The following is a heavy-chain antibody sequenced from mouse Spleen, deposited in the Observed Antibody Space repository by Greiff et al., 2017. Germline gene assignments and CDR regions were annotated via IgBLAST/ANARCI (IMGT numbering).Heavy chain of an antibody. CDR3: ARHEDKREDVGVWFDY. CDR1: GYTFTEYI. V-gene: IGHV1-62-2*01. Sequence: QVQLQQSGAGLVKPGASVKLSCKASGYTFTEYIIHWVKQRSGQGLEWIGWFYPGSGSIKYNEKFKDKATLTADKSSSTVYMELSRLTSEDSAVYFCARHEDKREDVGVWFDYWGQGTTLTVSS. CDR2: FYPGSGSI. J-gene: IGHJ2*01.